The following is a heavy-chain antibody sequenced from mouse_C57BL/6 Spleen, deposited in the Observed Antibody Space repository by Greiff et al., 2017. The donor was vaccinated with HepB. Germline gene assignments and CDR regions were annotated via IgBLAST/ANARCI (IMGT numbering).Heavy chain of an antibody. CDR2: ISDGGSYT. Sequence: EVQLVESGGGLVKPGGSLKLSCAASGFTFSSYAMSWVRQTPEKRLEWVATISDGGSYTYYPDNVKGRFTISRDNAKNNLYLQMSHLKSEDTAMYYCARDGGYYGSSYEGYFDVWGTGTTVTVSS. V-gene: IGHV5-4*01. CDR3: ARDGGYYGSSYEGYFDV. CDR1: GFTFSSYA. J-gene: IGHJ1*03. D-gene: IGHD1-1*01.